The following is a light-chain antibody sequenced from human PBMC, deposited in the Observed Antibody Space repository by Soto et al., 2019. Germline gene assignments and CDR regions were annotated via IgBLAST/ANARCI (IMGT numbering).Light chain of an antibody. J-gene: IGKJ1*01. CDR3: QQYDTYWT. CDR2: DAS. Sequence: RASQSIVSFVAWYQQKPGKAPKLLIYDASNLDSGVPSRFSGSGSGTEYSLTISSLQPDDVATYYCQQYDTYWTFGQGTKVDI. CDR1: QSIVSF. V-gene: IGKV1-5*01.